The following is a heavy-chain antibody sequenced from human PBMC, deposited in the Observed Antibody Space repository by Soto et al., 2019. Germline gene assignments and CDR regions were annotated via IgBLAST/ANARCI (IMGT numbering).Heavy chain of an antibody. CDR1: GGSISSSSYF. D-gene: IGHD6-6*01. V-gene: IGHV4-39*02. Sequence: ETLSLTCTVSGGSISSSSYFWGWIRQPPGKGLEWIGSIYYSGSTYYNPSLKSRVTVSVDTSKNQFSLKLSSVTAADTAVYYCARERPDGARLDPWGQGTLVTVSS. CDR2: IYYSGST. CDR3: ARERPDGARLDP. J-gene: IGHJ5*02.